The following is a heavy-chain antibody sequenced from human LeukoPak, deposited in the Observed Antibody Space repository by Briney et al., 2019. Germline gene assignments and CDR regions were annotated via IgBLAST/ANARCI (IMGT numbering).Heavy chain of an antibody. CDR1: GFTVSNNY. D-gene: IGHD5-18*01. J-gene: IGHJ4*02. Sequence: PGGSLRLSCAASGFTVSNNYMNWVRQAPGKGLERVSVIYSSGSTYYADSVKGRFTISRHNSKNTLYLQMNSLRPEDTAVYYCVYVDTVMATGDYWGQGTLSPSPQ. CDR3: VYVDTVMATGDY. CDR2: IYSSGST. V-gene: IGHV3-53*04.